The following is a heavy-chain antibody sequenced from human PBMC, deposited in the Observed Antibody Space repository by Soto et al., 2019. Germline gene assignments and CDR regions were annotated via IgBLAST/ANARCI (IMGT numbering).Heavy chain of an antibody. CDR2: ISYDGSNK. J-gene: IGHJ6*02. D-gene: IGHD5-18*01. CDR3: GKERAAMADYYYYGMDV. Sequence: QVQLVESGGGVVQPGRSLRLSCAASGFTFSSYGMHWVRQAPGKGLEWVAVISYDGSNKYYADSVKGRFTISRDNSKNTLYLQMSSLRAEETDVYYGGKERAAMADYYYYGMDVWGQGTTVTVSS. V-gene: IGHV3-30*18. CDR1: GFTFSSYG.